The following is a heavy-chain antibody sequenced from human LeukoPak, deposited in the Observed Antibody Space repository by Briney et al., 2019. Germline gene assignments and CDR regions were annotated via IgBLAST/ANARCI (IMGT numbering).Heavy chain of an antibody. V-gene: IGHV3-7*01. CDR3: ARDSDYRFDY. Sequence: GGSLRLSCAASGFTFSSYWMSWVPQAPGKGLEWGANIKQDGSEKYYVDSVEGRLTISRDNAKKSLYLQVNSLRAEDTAVYYCARDSDYRFDYWGQGTLVTVSS. CDR2: IKQDGSEK. D-gene: IGHD4-17*01. CDR1: GFTFSSYW. J-gene: IGHJ4*02.